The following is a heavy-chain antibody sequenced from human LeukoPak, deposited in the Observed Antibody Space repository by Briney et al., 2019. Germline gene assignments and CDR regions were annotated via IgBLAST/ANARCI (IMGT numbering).Heavy chain of an antibody. Sequence: ASVKVSCKVSGYTLTELSMHWVRQAPGKGLEWMGGFDPEDGETIYAQKFQGRVTMTEDTSTDTAYMELSSLRSEDTAVYYCATAGARDGYTGAFDYCGQGTLVTVSS. V-gene: IGHV1-24*01. CDR3: ATAGARDGYTGAFDY. CDR2: FDPEDGET. D-gene: IGHD5-24*01. J-gene: IGHJ4*02. CDR1: GYTLTELS.